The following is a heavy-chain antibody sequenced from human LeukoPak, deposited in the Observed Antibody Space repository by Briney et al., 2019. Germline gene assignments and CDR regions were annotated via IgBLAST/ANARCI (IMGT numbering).Heavy chain of an antibody. V-gene: IGHV1-18*01. D-gene: IGHD1-26*01. CDR2: ISTYNGDT. Sequence: ASVKVSCKASGYSFTSYGISWVRQAPGQGLEWMGWISTYNGDTNYAQKLQGRVTMTTDTSTSTAYMELSRLRSDDTAVYYCARVWVSGSYLSYWGQGTLVTVSS. J-gene: IGHJ4*02. CDR1: GYSFTSYG. CDR3: ARVWVSGSYLSY.